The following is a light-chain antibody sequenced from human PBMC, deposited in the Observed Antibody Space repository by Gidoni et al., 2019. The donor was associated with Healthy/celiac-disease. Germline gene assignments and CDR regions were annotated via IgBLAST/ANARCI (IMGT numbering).Light chain of an antibody. V-gene: IGKV3-11*01. CDR2: DAS. Sequence: DIVLPQSPATLSLSPGERATLSCRASQRVSSYLAWYQQKPGQAPRLLIYDASNRATGIPARFSGSGSGTDFTLTISSLEPEDFAVYYCQQRSNWPPLTFGGGTKVEIK. CDR3: QQRSNWPPLT. J-gene: IGKJ4*01. CDR1: QRVSSY.